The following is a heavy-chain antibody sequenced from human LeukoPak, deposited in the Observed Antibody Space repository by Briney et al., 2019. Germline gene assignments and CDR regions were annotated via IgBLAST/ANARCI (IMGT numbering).Heavy chain of an antibody. J-gene: IGHJ4*02. CDR2: IYYSGNT. V-gene: IGHV4-34*01. D-gene: IGHD3-10*01. CDR3: ARGILVRGVLPIVDY. Sequence: SETLSLTCAVYGGSFSGYYWSWIRQPPGKGLEWIGSIYYSGNTYYNPSLKSRVTISVDTSKNQFSLKLSSVTAADTAVYYCARGILVRGVLPIVDYWGQGTLVTVSS. CDR1: GGSFSGYY.